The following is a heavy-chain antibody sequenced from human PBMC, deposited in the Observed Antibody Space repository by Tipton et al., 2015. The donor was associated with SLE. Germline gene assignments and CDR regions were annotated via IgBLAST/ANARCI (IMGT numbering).Heavy chain of an antibody. Sequence: TLSLTCTVSGGSISSDYWSWIRQPPGKGLEWIGYIYSSGTTTYNPSLKSRVTISVDTSKNHFSLKMSSVTAADTAIYYCARGFSGSYGDAFDIWGQGTMVTVSS. J-gene: IGHJ3*02. CDR2: IYSSGTT. D-gene: IGHD1-26*01. CDR1: GGSISSDY. CDR3: ARGFSGSYGDAFDI. V-gene: IGHV4-59*01.